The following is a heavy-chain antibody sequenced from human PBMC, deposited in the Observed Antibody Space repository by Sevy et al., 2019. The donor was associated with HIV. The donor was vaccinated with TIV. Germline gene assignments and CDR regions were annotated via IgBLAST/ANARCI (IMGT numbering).Heavy chain of an antibody. J-gene: IGHJ5*02. Sequence: SETLSLTCTVSGGSISSYYWSWIRQPAGKGLEWIGRIYTSGSTNYNPSPKSRVTMSVDTSKNQFSLKLSSVTAADTAVYSCARDSTPSYDFWSGYWDWFDPWGQGTLVTVSS. CDR1: GGSISSYY. CDR3: ARDSTPSYDFWSGYWDWFDP. CDR2: IYTSGST. V-gene: IGHV4-4*07. D-gene: IGHD3-3*01.